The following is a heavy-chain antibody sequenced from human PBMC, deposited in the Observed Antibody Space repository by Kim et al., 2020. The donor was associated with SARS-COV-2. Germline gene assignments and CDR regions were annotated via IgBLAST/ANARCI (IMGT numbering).Heavy chain of an antibody. D-gene: IGHD6-19*01. Sequence: YHPSLKNRVPISVAASKNQFSLKRSSVTAADTAVYYCARRRAVTGSWFDYWGQGTPVTVSS. J-gene: IGHJ4*02. V-gene: IGHV4-59*08. CDR3: ARRRAVTGSWFDY.